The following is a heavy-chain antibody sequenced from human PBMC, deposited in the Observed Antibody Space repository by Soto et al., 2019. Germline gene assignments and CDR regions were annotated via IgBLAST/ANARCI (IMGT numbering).Heavy chain of an antibody. CDR3: ARGHSGYDYGYYYDGMDV. D-gene: IGHD5-12*01. V-gene: IGHV1-8*01. J-gene: IGHJ6*02. CDR1: GYTFTSYD. CDR2: MKPNSGNT. Sequence: QVQLVQSGAEVKKPGASVKVSCKASGYTFTSYDINWVRQATGQGLAWMGWMKPNSGNTGYAQKVQGRVTMTRNSAINTAYMDLSRLRSEDTAVYCCARGHSGYDYGYYYDGMDVWGQERTVTVSS.